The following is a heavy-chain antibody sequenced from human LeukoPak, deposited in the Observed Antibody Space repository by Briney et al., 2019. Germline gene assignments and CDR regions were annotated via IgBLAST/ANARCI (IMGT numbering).Heavy chain of an antibody. CDR2: ISSSSSYI. J-gene: IGHJ4*02. V-gene: IGHV3-21*01. D-gene: IGHD1-26*01. CDR3: ARAGSSASGRGATQYYFDY. CDR1: GFTFSSYS. Sequence: PGGSLRLSCAASGFTFSSYSMNWVRQAPGKGLEWVSSISSSSSYIYYADSVKGRFTISRDNAKNSPYLQMNSLRAEDTAVYYCARAGSSASGRGATQYYFDYWGQGTLVTVSS.